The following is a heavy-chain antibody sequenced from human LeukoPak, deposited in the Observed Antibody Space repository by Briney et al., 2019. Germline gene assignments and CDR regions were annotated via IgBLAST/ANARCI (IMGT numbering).Heavy chain of an antibody. Sequence: GSLRLSCAASGFTVSHNYMSWVRQAPGKGPEWVSVIYSGGSTNYADSVKGRFTISRDNSKNTLYLQMNSLRAEDTAVYYCARDLSGPLDYWGQGTLVTVSS. CDR3: ARDLSGPLDY. CDR1: GFTVSHNY. V-gene: IGHV3-66*01. D-gene: IGHD5-12*01. CDR2: IYSGGST. J-gene: IGHJ4*02.